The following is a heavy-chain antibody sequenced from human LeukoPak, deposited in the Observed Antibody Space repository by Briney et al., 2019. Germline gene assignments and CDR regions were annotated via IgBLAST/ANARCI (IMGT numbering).Heavy chain of an antibody. CDR3: ARGEDYYDSSGYLE. J-gene: IGHJ4*02. Sequence: SETLSLTCAVYGGSFSGYYWSWIRQPPGKGLEWIGEINHSGSTNYNPSLKSRVTISVDTSKNQFSLKLSSVTAADTAVYYCARGEDYYDSSGYLEWGQGTLVTVSS. D-gene: IGHD3-22*01. V-gene: IGHV4-34*01. CDR1: GGSFSGYY. CDR2: INHSGST.